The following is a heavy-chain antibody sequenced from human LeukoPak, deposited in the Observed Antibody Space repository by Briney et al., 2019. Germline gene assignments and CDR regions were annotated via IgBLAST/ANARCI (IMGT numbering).Heavy chain of an antibody. CDR3: ARARGYSYGPFDY. CDR1: GFTFSSYG. CDR2: ISGSGGST. J-gene: IGHJ4*02. Sequence: GGTLRLSCAASGFTFSSYGMSWVRQPPGKGLEWVSTISGSGGSTSYADSVKGRFTISRDISKNTLYLQMNSLRAEDTAVYYCARARGYSYGPFDYWGQGTLVTVSS. V-gene: IGHV3-23*01. D-gene: IGHD5-18*01.